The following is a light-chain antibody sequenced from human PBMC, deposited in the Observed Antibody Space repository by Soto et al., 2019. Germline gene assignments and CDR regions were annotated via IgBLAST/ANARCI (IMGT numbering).Light chain of an antibody. CDR2: GAS. V-gene: IGKV3-15*01. Sequence: EILMTQSPSTLSVSPGERATLSCRASQSVSSKLAWYQQKPGQAPRLLIYGASTRATGIPARFSGSGSGTEFTLTISSLQCEDFAVYYCQQYNNWPPWTFGQGTKVDIK. CDR1: QSVSSK. CDR3: QQYNNWPPWT. J-gene: IGKJ1*01.